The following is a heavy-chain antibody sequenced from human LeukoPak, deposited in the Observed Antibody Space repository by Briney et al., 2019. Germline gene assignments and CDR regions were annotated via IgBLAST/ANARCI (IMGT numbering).Heavy chain of an antibody. CDR3: ASLRERSYYARGFDY. J-gene: IGHJ4*02. V-gene: IGHV4-39*01. D-gene: IGHD1-26*01. CDR1: GGSISSSSYY. Sequence: SETLSLTCTVSGGSISSSSYYWGWIRQTPGKGLEWIGSIYYSGSTFYSPSLKSRVTISVDTSKNQFSLKLSSVTAADTAAYYCASLRERSYYARGFDYWGQGTLVTVSS. CDR2: IYYSGST.